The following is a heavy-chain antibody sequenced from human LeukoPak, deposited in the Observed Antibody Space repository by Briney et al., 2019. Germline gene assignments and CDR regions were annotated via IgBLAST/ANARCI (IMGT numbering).Heavy chain of an antibody. V-gene: IGHV4-4*07. Sequence: SETLSLTCTVSGGSISSYYWSWIRQPAGKGLEWIGRIYTSGSTNYNPSLKSRVTMSVDTSKNQFSLKLSSVTAADTAVYYCARTKRSGYYSGGALDIWGQGTMVTVSS. CDR3: ARTKRSGYYSGGALDI. CDR2: IYTSGST. J-gene: IGHJ3*02. CDR1: GGSISSYY. D-gene: IGHD3-22*01.